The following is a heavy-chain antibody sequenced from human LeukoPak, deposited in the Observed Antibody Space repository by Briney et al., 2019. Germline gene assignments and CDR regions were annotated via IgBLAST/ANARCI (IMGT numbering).Heavy chain of an antibody. Sequence: PSETLSLTCNVSGGSIRGYYWSWIRQPPGKGLEWIGYIYSSGSTNYNPSLKSRVTISVDTSKNQFSLKLSSVTAADTAVYYCARGSIRGMATIHDAFDIWGQGTMVTVSS. CDR1: GGSIRGYY. J-gene: IGHJ3*02. D-gene: IGHD5-24*01. V-gene: IGHV4-59*01. CDR3: ARGSIRGMATIHDAFDI. CDR2: IYSSGST.